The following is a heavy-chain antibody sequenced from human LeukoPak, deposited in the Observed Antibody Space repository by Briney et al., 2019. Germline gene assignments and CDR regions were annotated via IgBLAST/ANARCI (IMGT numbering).Heavy chain of an antibody. CDR2: ISSRSASI. V-gene: IGHV3-21*01. CDR3: AELGITMIGGV. D-gene: IGHD3-10*02. CDR1: GFIFDSYT. Sequence: GGSLRLSCAASGFIFDSYTMNWVRQAPGKGLEWVSSISSRSASIYYADSVKGRFTISRDNAKNSLYLQMNSLRAEDTAVYYCAELGITMIGGVWGKGTTVTISS. J-gene: IGHJ6*04.